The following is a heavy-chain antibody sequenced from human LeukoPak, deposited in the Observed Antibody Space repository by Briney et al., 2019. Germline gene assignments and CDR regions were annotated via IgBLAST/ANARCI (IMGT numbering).Heavy chain of an antibody. D-gene: IGHD1-26*01. CDR2: ISISSNYI. CDR1: GFTFSSYS. Sequence: GGSLRLSCAASGFTFSSYSMNWVRQARGKGLEWVSSISISSNYIYYADSVKGRFTISRDNSKNTLYLQMNSLRAEDTAVYYCARGGSYLSAFDIWGQGTMVTVSS. CDR3: ARGGSYLSAFDI. V-gene: IGHV3-21*04. J-gene: IGHJ3*02.